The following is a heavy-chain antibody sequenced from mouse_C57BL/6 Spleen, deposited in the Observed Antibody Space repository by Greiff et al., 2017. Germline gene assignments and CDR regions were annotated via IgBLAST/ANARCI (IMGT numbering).Heavy chain of an antibody. Sequence: QVQLQQPGAELVKPGASVKMSCKASGYTFTCYWITWVKQRPGQGLEWIGDIYPGSGSTYYNEKFKSKATLTVDTSSSPAYMQLSSLTSEDSAVYDYVRLTTVEGYYFDYWGQGTTLTVSS. J-gene: IGHJ2*01. CDR2: IYPGSGST. V-gene: IGHV1-55*01. D-gene: IGHD1-1*01. CDR3: VRLTTVEGYYFDY. CDR1: GYTFTCYW.